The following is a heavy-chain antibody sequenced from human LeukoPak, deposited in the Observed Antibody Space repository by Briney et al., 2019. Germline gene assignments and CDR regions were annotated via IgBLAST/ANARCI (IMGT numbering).Heavy chain of an antibody. CDR3: ARDGVAVAGKDY. D-gene: IGHD6-19*01. V-gene: IGHV4-34*01. CDR1: GGSFSGYY. J-gene: IGHJ4*02. CDR2: INHSGST. Sequence: SETLSLTCAVYGGSFSGYYWSWIRQPPGKGLEWIGEINHSGSTNYNPSLKSRVTISVDTSKNQFSLKLSSVTAADTAVYYCARDGVAVAGKDYWGQGTLVTVSS.